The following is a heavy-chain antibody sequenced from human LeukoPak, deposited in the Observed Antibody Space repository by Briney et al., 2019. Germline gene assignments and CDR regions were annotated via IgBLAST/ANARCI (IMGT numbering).Heavy chain of an antibody. CDR1: GFTFSSYS. CDR2: ISSSSSYI. V-gene: IGHV3-21*01. Sequence: PGGSLRLSCAASGFTFSSYSMNWVRQAPGKGLEWVSSISSSSSYIYYADSVKGRFTISRDNAKNSLYLQMNSLRAEDTAVYYCARAHVPVTTYSSSSVPIDYWGQGTLVTVSS. J-gene: IGHJ4*02. CDR3: ARAHVPVTTYSSSSVPIDY. D-gene: IGHD6-13*01.